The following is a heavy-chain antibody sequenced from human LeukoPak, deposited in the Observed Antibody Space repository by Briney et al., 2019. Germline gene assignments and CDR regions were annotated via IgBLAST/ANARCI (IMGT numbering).Heavy chain of an antibody. CDR2: INPNSGGT. CDR1: GYAFTSYG. J-gene: IGHJ1*01. Sequence: ASVKVSCKASGYAFTSYGISWVRQAPGQGLEWMGWINPNSGGTNYAQKFQGWVTMTRDTSISTAYMELSRLRSDDTAVYYCARADLGGGISEYFQHWGQGTLVTVSS. CDR3: ARADLGGGISEYFQH. V-gene: IGHV1-2*04. D-gene: IGHD3-10*01.